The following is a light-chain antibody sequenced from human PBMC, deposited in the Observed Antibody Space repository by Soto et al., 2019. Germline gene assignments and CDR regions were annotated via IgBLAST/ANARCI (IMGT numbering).Light chain of an antibody. J-gene: IGLJ3*02. CDR3: AAWDDSLNGWV. CDR2: SNN. CDR1: SSNIGSNA. Sequence: QSVLTQPPSASGTPGQRGTISCSGSSSNIGSNAVNWYQQLPGTAPKLLIDSNNQRPSGVPDRFSGSKSGTSASLAISGLQSEDEADYYCAAWDDSLNGWVFGGGTKLTVL. V-gene: IGLV1-44*01.